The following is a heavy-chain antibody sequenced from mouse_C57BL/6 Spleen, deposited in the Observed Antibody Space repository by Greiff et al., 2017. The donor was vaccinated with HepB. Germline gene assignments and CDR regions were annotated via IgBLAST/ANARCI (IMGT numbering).Heavy chain of an antibody. Sequence: EVQGVESGPELVKPGASVKISCKASGYSFTDYNMNWVKQSNGKSLEWIGVINPNYGTTSYNQKFKGKATLTVDQSSSTAYMQLNSLTSEDSAVYYCARPSHYYGSSHWYFDVWGTGTTVTVSS. J-gene: IGHJ1*03. CDR3: ARPSHYYGSSHWYFDV. CDR1: GYSFTDYN. CDR2: INPNYGTT. D-gene: IGHD1-1*01. V-gene: IGHV1-39*01.